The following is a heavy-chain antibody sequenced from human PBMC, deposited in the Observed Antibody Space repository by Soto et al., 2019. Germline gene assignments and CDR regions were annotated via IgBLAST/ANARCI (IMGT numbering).Heavy chain of an antibody. CDR3: ASVLSRYQRDFEY. D-gene: IGHD3-16*02. V-gene: IGHV1-69*13. J-gene: IGHJ4*02. Sequence: SVKVSCKASGGTFSSYAISWVRQAPGQGLEWMGGIIPIFGTANYAQKFQGRVTITADESTSTAYMELSSLRSEDTAVYYCASVLSRYQRDFEYWGQGTLVAVCS. CDR1: GGTFSSYA. CDR2: IIPIFGTA.